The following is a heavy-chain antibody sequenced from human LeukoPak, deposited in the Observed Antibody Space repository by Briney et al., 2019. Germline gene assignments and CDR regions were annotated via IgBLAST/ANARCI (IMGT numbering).Heavy chain of an antibody. CDR3: ATEGKMIRGVYTDY. D-gene: IGHD3-10*01. CDR2: IYSAGST. J-gene: IGHJ4*02. Sequence: GGSLRLSCTVSGFTVSSNSMSWVRQARGKGLEWVSFIYSAGSTHYSDSVKGRFTISIDNSKNTLYLQMNSLRSEDTAVYFCATEGKMIRGVYTDYWGQGTLVTVSS. CDR1: GFTVSSNS. V-gene: IGHV3-53*05.